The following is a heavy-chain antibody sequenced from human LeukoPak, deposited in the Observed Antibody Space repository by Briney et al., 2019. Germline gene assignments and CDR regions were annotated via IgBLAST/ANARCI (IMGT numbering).Heavy chain of an antibody. V-gene: IGHV4-30-4*01. Sequence: SQTLSLTCTVSGGSISSGDYYWSWIRQPPGKGLEWIGYIYYSGSTYYNPSLKSRVTISVDTSKNQFSLKLSSVTAADTAVYYCARRIAMVRGGRRLPGYFDYWGQGTLVTVSS. CDR3: ARRIAMVRGGRRLPGYFDY. CDR2: IYYSGST. D-gene: IGHD3-10*01. J-gene: IGHJ4*02. CDR1: GGSISSGDYY.